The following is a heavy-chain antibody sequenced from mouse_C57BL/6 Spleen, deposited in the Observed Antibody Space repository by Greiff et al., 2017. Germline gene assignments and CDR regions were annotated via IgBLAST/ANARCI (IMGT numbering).Heavy chain of an antibody. CDR3: AREGIYDGYLRRAMDY. D-gene: IGHD2-3*01. Sequence: QVQLQQPGAELVRPGSSVKLSCKASGYTFTSYWMHWVKQRPIQGLEWIGNIDPSDSETHYNQKFKDKATLTADKSSSTAYMQLSSLTSEDSAVYYCAREGIYDGYLRRAMDYWGQGTSVTVSS. CDR1: GYTFTSYW. J-gene: IGHJ4*01. CDR2: IDPSDSET. V-gene: IGHV1-52*01.